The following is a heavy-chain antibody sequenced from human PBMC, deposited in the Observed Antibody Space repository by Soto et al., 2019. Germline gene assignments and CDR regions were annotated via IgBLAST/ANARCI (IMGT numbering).Heavy chain of an antibody. D-gene: IGHD3-10*01. CDR3: ATSYGSGSQAFDY. Sequence: QVHLVQSGAELKKPGSSVRVSCKASGDTFNFYTINWGRQAHGLGLEWMGRTNPILSMSNSALKFQGRLSISADKSTSTAYMDLRSLRSDDTAVYYCATSYGSGSQAFDYWGQGALVTVSS. J-gene: IGHJ4*02. V-gene: IGHV1-69*02. CDR1: GDTFNFYT. CDR2: TNPILSMS.